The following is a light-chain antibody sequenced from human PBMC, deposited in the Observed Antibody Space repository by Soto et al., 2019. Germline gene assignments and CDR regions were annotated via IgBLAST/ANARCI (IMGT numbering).Light chain of an antibody. Sequence: DIQMTQSPSTLSASVGDRVTITCRASQSISSWLAWYQQKPGTAPKLLIYHASTLESGVPSRFSGGGSGTDFTLTISRLEPEDFAVYYCQQFSSYPLTFGGGTKVDIK. CDR2: HAS. CDR3: QQFSSYPLT. V-gene: IGKV1-5*01. J-gene: IGKJ4*01. CDR1: QSISSW.